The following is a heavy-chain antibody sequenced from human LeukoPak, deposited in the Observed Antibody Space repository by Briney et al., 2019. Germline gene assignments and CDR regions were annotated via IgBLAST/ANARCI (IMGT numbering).Heavy chain of an antibody. CDR3: ARDYDSSGYYFGN. CDR2: IIPIFGTA. J-gene: IGHJ4*02. V-gene: IGHV1-69*05. CDR1: GGTFSSYA. D-gene: IGHD3-22*01. Sequence: SVKVSCKASGGTFSSYAISWVRQAPGQGLEWMGGIIPIFGTANYAQKFQGRVTMTRNTSISTAYMELSSLRSEDTAVYYCARDYDSSGYYFGNWGQGTLVTVSS.